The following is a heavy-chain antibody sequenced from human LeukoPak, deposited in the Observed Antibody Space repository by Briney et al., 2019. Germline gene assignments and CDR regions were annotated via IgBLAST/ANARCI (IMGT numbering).Heavy chain of an antibody. D-gene: IGHD3-9*01. J-gene: IGHJ3*02. CDR3: ASGADFDWLLFRPGAFDI. V-gene: IGHV4-31*03. Sequence: SETLSLTCTVSGGSISSGGYYWSWIRQNPGKGLEWIGYIHNSGRSFYNPSLKSRVTISGDTSENQFSLKLSSVTAADTAVYYCASGADFDWLLFRPGAFDIWGQGTMVTVSS. CDR1: GGSISSGGYY. CDR2: IHNSGRS.